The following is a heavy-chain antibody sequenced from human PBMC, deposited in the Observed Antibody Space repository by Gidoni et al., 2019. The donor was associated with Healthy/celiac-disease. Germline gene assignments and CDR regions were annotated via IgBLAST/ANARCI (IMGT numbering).Heavy chain of an antibody. J-gene: IGHJ4*02. CDR1: GCTFSSYA. Sequence: EVQLLESGGGWVQTGGSLRLSCAASGCTFSSYARSWDRQAPGKGLEWVSAISGSGGSTYYAASVKGRFTISRDNSKNTLYLQMNSLRAEDTAVYYCAKMYSGSYLNFDYWGQGTLVTVSS. V-gene: IGHV3-23*01. CDR2: ISGSGGST. D-gene: IGHD1-26*01. CDR3: AKMYSGSYLNFDY.